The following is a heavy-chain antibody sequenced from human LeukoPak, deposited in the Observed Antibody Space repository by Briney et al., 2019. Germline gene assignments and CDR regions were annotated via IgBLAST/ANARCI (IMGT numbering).Heavy chain of an antibody. CDR1: GGSFSGYY. J-gene: IGHJ4*02. D-gene: IGHD2-2*01. CDR3: ARAPANGPAARIFDY. V-gene: IGHV4-34*01. Sequence: SETLSLTCAVYGGSFSGYYWSWIRQPPGKGLEWIGEINHSGSTNYNPSLTSRVTISVDTSKNQFSLKLSSVTAADTAVYYCARAPANGPAARIFDYWGQGTLVTVSS. CDR2: INHSGST.